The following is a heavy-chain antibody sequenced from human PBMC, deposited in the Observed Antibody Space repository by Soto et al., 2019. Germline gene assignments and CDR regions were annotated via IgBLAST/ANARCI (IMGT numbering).Heavy chain of an antibody. Sequence: EVQLVESGGGLVKPGGSLRLSCAASGFTLTSYSMNWVRQAPGKGLEWVSSISSSSSHIYYTDSVKGRFTISRDNGRNSVYLQMNSLRAEDTAVYYCVRERGLSSFYGMDVWGQGATVTVSS. CDR3: VRERGLSSFYGMDV. V-gene: IGHV3-21*02. J-gene: IGHJ6*02. CDR1: GFTLTSYS. D-gene: IGHD3-10*01. CDR2: ISSSSSHI.